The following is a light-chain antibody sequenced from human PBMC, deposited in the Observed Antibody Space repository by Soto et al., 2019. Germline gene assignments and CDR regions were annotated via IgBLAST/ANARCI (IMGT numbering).Light chain of an antibody. V-gene: IGLV1-40*01. CDR2: GDN. J-gene: IGLJ1*01. Sequence: QSVLTQPPSVSGAPGQRVSISCTGSTSNIGAPYDVHWYQHLPGTAPKLLLYGDNNRPSGVPDRFSGSKSGTSASLAITRLQAEDEADYYCQSYDISLHNYVFGTGTKVTV. CDR3: QSYDISLHNYV. CDR1: TSNIGAPYD.